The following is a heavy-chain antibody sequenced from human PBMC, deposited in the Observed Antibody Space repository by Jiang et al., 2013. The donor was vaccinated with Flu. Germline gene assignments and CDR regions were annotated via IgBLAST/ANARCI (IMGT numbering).Heavy chain of an antibody. CDR1: GGSISSYY. D-gene: IGHD3-22*01. J-gene: IGHJ5*02. CDR3: ARELSSGYYSWFDP. Sequence: TCTVSGGSISSYYWSWIRQPPGKGLEWIGYIYYSGSTNYNPSLKSRVTISVDTSKNQFSLKLSSVTAADTAVYYCARELSSGYYSWFDPWGQGTLVTVSS. CDR2: IYYSGST. V-gene: IGHV4-59*08.